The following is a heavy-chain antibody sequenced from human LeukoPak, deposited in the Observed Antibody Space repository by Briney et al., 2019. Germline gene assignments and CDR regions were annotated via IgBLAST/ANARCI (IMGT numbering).Heavy chain of an antibody. Sequence: SETLSLTCTVSGGSISSSSYYWGWIRQPPGKGLEWIGSIYYSGSTYYNPSLKSRATISVDTSKNQFSLKLSSVTAADTAVYYCARYRDYGDYPDAFDIWGQGTMVTVSS. CDR1: GGSISSSSYY. D-gene: IGHD4-17*01. J-gene: IGHJ3*02. CDR2: IYYSGST. V-gene: IGHV4-39*01. CDR3: ARYRDYGDYPDAFDI.